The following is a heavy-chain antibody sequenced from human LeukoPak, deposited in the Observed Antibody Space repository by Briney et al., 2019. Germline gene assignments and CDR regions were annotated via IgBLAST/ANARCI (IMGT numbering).Heavy chain of an antibody. CDR2: FDPEDGET. CDR1: GYTLTELS. D-gene: IGHD2-2*01. Sequence: ASVKVSCKVSGYTLTELSMHWVRQAPGKGLEWMGGFDPEDGETIYAQKFQGRVTMTEDTSTDTAYMELSSLRSEDTAVYYCATAPTGVVPAAILYWGQGTLVTVSS. CDR3: ATAPTGVVPAAILY. V-gene: IGHV1-24*01. J-gene: IGHJ4*02.